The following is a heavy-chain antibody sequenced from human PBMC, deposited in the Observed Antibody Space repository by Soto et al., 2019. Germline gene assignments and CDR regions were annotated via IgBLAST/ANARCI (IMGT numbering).Heavy chain of an antibody. D-gene: IGHD6-13*01. CDR1: GGTFSSYA. Sequence: SSVKVSCKASGGTFSSYAISWVRQAPGQGLEWMGGIIPIFGTANYAQKFQGRVTITADESTSTAYMELSSLRSEDTAVYYCPIDLQFTLEQQATAESYNLFDPWGHGSLVTVSS. J-gene: IGHJ5*02. CDR2: IIPIFGTA. CDR3: PIDLQFTLEQQATAESYNLFDP. V-gene: IGHV1-69*13.